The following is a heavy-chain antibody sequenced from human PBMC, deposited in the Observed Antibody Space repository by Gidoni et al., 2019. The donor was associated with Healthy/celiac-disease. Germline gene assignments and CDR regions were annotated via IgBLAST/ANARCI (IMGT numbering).Heavy chain of an antibody. CDR1: GFTFSSYG. D-gene: IGHD4-17*01. CDR3: ATSYGDYDLAVY. Sequence: QVQLVESGGGVVQPGRSLRLSCAASGFTFSSYGMHWVRQAPGKGLEWVAVIWYDGSNKYYADSVKGRFTISRDNSKNTLYLQMNSLRAEDTAVYYCATSYGDYDLAVYWGQGTLVTVSS. CDR2: IWYDGSNK. J-gene: IGHJ4*02. V-gene: IGHV3-33*08.